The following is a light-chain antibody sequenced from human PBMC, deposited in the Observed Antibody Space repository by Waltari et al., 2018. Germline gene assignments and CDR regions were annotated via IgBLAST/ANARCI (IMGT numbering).Light chain of an antibody. J-gene: IGLJ2*01. CDR3: QAWDSSTVV. V-gene: IGLV3-1*01. Sequence: SYELPQPPSVSVSPGQTASITCSGDNLGDKYVSWYQLKPGQSPVLVIYQDSQRPSGIPERFSGSNSGNTATLTISGTQAMDEADYYCQAWDSSTVVFGGGTKLTVL. CDR1: NLGDKY. CDR2: QDS.